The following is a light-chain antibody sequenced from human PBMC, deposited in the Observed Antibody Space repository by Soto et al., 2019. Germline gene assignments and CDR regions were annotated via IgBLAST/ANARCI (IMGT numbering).Light chain of an antibody. CDR1: QSISSW. V-gene: IGKV1-39*01. CDR3: QQSYSTPIT. Sequence: DIHMTQSPSTLSASVGDRVNITCRASQSISSWLAWYQQKPGEAPKLLIYAASSLQSGVPSRFSGSGSGTGFSLTISSLQPEDFATYYCQQSYSTPITFGQGTRLEIK. CDR2: AAS. J-gene: IGKJ5*01.